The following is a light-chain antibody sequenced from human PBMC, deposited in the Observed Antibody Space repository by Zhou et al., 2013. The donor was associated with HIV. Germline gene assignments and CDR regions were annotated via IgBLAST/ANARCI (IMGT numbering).Light chain of an antibody. Sequence: QSALTQPASVSGSPGQSITISCTGTSSDLGGLKYVSWYQQHPGKAPKLVIHDVNKRPSGVSDRFSGSKSANTASLTISGLQAEDEADYYCCSYAGSYVFGTGTKVTVL. CDR3: CSYAGSYV. J-gene: IGLJ1*01. CDR1: SSDLGGLKY. V-gene: IGLV2-14*03. CDR2: DVN.